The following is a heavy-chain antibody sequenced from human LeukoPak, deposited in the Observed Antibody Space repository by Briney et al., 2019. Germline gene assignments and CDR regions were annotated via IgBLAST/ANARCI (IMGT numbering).Heavy chain of an antibody. CDR2: INWNGGGT. Sequence: GSLRLSCAASGFTFDDYGMSWVRQGPGKGLEWVSGINWNGGGTGYADSVKGRFTISRDNAKKSLYLQMNSLRAEDTALYYCARSSVSAYAFDIWGQGTMVTVSS. CDR1: GFTFDDYG. CDR3: ARSSVSAYAFDI. D-gene: IGHD6-6*01. V-gene: IGHV3-20*04. J-gene: IGHJ3*02.